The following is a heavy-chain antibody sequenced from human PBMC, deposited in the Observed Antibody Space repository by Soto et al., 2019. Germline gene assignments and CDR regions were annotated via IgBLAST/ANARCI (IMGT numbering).Heavy chain of an antibody. V-gene: IGHV3-23*01. CDR2: VSGGGDAA. Sequence: EVQLLESGGGLVQPGGSLRLSCSVSGFTFSGSTMNWVRQAPGKGLEWVSSVSGGGDAAFYADSVKGRFTISRDNSNNILYLPMNSLSAADTAVYYCAKRRTRSRGWADFDGWGQGTLVTVS. CDR3: AKRRTRSRGWADFDG. J-gene: IGHJ4*02. CDR1: GFTFSGST. D-gene: IGHD6-19*01.